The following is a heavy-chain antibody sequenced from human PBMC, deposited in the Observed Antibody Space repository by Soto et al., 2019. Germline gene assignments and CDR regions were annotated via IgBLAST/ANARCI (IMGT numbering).Heavy chain of an antibody. J-gene: IGHJ4*02. CDR1: GFTFSSYA. D-gene: IGHD3-3*01. CDR2: ISYDGSNK. Sequence: GGSLRLSCAASGFTFSSYAMHWVRQAPGKGLEWVAVISYDGSNKYYADSVKGRFTISRDNYKNTLYLQMNSLRAEDTAVYYCAREHDFWSGSPNSYFFDYWGQGTLVTVSS. CDR3: AREHDFWSGSPNSYFFDY. V-gene: IGHV3-30-3*01.